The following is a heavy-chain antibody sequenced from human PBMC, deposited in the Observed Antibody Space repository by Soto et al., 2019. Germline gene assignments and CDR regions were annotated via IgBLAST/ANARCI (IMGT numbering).Heavy chain of an antibody. V-gene: IGHV3-15*07. D-gene: IGHD3-22*01. CDR3: ARGYYYDNNGYYVDF. J-gene: IGHJ4*02. Sequence: GGSLRLSCAASGFTFSNAWMNWVRQAPGKGLEWVGRIKSKTDGGTTDYAAPVKGRFTISRDDSKNTLYLQLNSLRADDTALYYCARGYYYDNNGYYVDFWGQGTLVTVSS. CDR1: GFTFSNAW. CDR2: IKSKTDGGTT.